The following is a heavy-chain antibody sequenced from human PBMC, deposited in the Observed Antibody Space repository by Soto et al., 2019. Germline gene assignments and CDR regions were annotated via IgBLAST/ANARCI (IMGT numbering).Heavy chain of an antibody. Sequence: QVQLVQSGAEVKKPGSSVKVSCKASGGTFSSYAISWVRQAPGQGLEWMGGIIPIFGTANYAQKFQGRVTITADESTSTAYREWSTLKSEDTAVYYCARVVLRFRKVYCGMDVWGQGTTVTVSS. V-gene: IGHV1-69*01. D-gene: IGHD3-16*01. CDR2: IIPIFGTA. CDR3: ARVVLRFRKVYCGMDV. J-gene: IGHJ6*02. CDR1: GGTFSSYA.